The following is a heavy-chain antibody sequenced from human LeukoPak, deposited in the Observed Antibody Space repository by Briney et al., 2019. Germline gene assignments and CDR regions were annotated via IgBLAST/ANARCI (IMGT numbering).Heavy chain of an antibody. CDR3: AGGATPDY. CDR1: GYSISSGYY. Sequence: TSETLSLTCTVSGYSISSGYYWGWIRQPPGKGLEWIGSIYHSGSTYYNPSLKSRVTISVDTSKNQFSLKLSSVTAADTAVYYCAGGATPDYWGQGTLVTVSS. J-gene: IGHJ4*02. CDR2: IYHSGST. V-gene: IGHV4-38-2*02. D-gene: IGHD2-15*01.